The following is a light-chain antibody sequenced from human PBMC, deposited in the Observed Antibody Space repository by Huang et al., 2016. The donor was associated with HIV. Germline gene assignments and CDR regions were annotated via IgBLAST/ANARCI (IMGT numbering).Light chain of an antibody. J-gene: IGKJ1*01. CDR3: QQLNSYPRT. Sequence: QLTQSPSSLSASVGDRVTITCRASQGISTYLAWYQQKSGIAPRLLIYAASTLQSGVPSRFSGSGSGTDFTRTISSLQPEDFATYYCQQLNSYPRTFGQGTKVEIK. V-gene: IGKV1-9*01. CDR2: AAS. CDR1: QGISTY.